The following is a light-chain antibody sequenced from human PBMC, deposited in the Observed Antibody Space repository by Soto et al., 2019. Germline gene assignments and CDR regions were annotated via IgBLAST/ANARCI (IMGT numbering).Light chain of an antibody. Sequence: EIVLTQSRCTLSLSPGERATLSCGASQSVSRNFLAWYQQRPGQAPRLLIYGASNRATGIPDRFSGSGSGTAFTLTISRLEPEDFAVYYCQQFGSSPYTFGQGTKLDIK. CDR1: QSVSRNF. V-gene: IGKV3-20*01. CDR2: GAS. CDR3: QQFGSSPYT. J-gene: IGKJ2*01.